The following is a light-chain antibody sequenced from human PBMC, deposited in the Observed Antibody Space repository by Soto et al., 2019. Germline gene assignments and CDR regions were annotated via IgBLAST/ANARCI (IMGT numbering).Light chain of an antibody. CDR2: AAS. J-gene: IGKJ1*01. CDR1: QSISSY. V-gene: IGKV1-39*01. Sequence: DIQMTQSPSSLSASVGDRVTITCRASQSISSYLNWYQQKPGKAPKLLIYAASSLQSGVPSRFSGSGSATDFTLTISSLQPEDFATYYCQQSYSTPCTFGQGTKVDIK. CDR3: QQSYSTPCT.